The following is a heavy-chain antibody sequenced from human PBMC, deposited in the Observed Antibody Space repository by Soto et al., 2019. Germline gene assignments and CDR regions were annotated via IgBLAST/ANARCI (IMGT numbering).Heavy chain of an antibody. J-gene: IGHJ4*02. Sequence: ASVRVSCEASGCTFIGSYIHWVRLDPGQGLEWMGWINPNSGGTNYAQKFQGWVTMTRDTSISTAYMELSRLRSDDTAVYYCARNSEYSSSSNFDYWGQGTLVTVSS. V-gene: IGHV1-2*04. CDR2: INPNSGGT. CDR3: ARNSEYSSSSNFDY. D-gene: IGHD6-6*01. CDR1: GCTFIGSY.